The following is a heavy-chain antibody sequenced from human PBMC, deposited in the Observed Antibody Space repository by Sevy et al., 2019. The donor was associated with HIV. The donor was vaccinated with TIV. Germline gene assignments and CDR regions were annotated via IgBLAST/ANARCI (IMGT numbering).Heavy chain of an antibody. CDR3: ARESPSDRYLDS. V-gene: IGHV3-33*01. CDR2: IWFDGSVK. Sequence: GGSLGLSCAASGFSFSNSGMHWVRQAPGKGLEWVAAIWFDGSVKYYKDSVKDRFTIFRDNSRNTQYLQINSLRAEDTAVYYCARESPSDRYLDSWGQGALVTVSS. D-gene: IGHD6-19*01. J-gene: IGHJ4*02. CDR1: GFSFSNSG.